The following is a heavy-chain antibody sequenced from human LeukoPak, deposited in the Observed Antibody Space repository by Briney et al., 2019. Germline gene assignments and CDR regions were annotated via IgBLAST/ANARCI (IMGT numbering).Heavy chain of an antibody. D-gene: IGHD5-12*01. CDR2: ISGSGVTT. Sequence: PGGSLRLSCAASGFTFSNYGMSWVRQAPGKGLEWGSAISGSGVTTYYADSVKGRFTISRENAKTSLYLQMNSLRAEDTAVYYCARGPSGYHNTGGQGTLVTVSS. CDR3: ARGPSGYHNT. V-gene: IGHV3-23*01. J-gene: IGHJ4*02. CDR1: GFTFSNYG.